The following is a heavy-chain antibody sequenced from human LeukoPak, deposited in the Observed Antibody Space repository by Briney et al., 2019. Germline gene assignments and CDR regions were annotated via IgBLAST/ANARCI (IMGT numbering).Heavy chain of an antibody. CDR2: INAGNGNT. V-gene: IGHV1-3*01. CDR1: GYTFTSYA. J-gene: IGHJ4*02. Sequence: ASVKVSCKASGYTFTSYAMHWARQAPGQRLEWMGWINAGNGNTNYSQKFQGRVTITRDTSASTAYMGLSSLRSEDTAVYYCARAGRDGYNLDYWGQGTLVTVSS. D-gene: IGHD5-24*01. CDR3: ARAGRDGYNLDY.